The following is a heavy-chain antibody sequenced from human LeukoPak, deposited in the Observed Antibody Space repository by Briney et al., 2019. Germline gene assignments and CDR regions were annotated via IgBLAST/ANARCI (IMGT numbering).Heavy chain of an antibody. CDR3: ARDLAPSYYYDSSGYLV. J-gene: IGHJ4*02. CDR2: IKQDGSEK. D-gene: IGHD3-22*01. CDR1: GFTFSSYW. Sequence: GGSLRLSCAASGFTFSSYWMSWVRQAPGKGLEWVANIKQDGSEKYYVDSVKGRFTIPRDNAKNSLYLQMNSLRAEDTAVYFCARDLAPSYYYDSSGYLVWGQGTLATVSS. V-gene: IGHV3-7*03.